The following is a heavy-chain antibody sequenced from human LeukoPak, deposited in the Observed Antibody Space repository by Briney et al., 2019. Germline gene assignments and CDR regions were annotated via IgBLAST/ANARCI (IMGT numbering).Heavy chain of an antibody. CDR2: INTNTGNP. Sequence: GASVKVSCKASGGTFSSYGISWVRQAPGQGLEWMGWINTNTGNPTYAQGFTGRFVFSLDTSVSTAFLQISSLKAEDTAVYYCARLGNPVYYYYMDVWGKGTTVIVSS. CDR1: GGTFSSYG. D-gene: IGHD2/OR15-2a*01. V-gene: IGHV7-4-1*02. CDR3: ARLGNPVYYYYMDV. J-gene: IGHJ6*03.